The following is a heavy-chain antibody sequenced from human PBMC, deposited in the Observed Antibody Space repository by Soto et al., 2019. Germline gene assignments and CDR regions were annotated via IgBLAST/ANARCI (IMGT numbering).Heavy chain of an antibody. V-gene: IGHV3-23*01. J-gene: IGHJ4*02. CDR3: AKGRYYMGIVTVPAARISRDY. CDR1: GFTFSSYA. Sequence: EVQLLESGGGLVQPGGSLRLSCAASGFTFSSYAMSWVRQAPGKGLEWVSAISGSGGSTFYADSMKGRFPISRDNSKNALYLQMNNLRAEDTPVYYCAKGRYYMGIVTVPAARISRDYWGQGTLVTVSS. D-gene: IGHD2-2*03. CDR2: ISGSGGST.